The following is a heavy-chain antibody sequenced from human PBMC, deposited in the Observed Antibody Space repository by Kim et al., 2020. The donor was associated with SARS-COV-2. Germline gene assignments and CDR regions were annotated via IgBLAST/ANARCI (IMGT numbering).Heavy chain of an antibody. CDR2: ISYDGTTN. CDR1: GFNFYTYA. CDR3: AKLRVRGVHYFDS. Sequence: GGSLRLSCAASGFNFYTYAMHWVRQAPGKGLDWVALISYDGTTNYYSDSVRGRFTISRDNSKNTLYLQMNSLRPEDTAVYYCAKLRVRGVHYFDSWGQGTPVTVSS. D-gene: IGHD3-10*01. V-gene: IGHV3-30*18. J-gene: IGHJ4*02.